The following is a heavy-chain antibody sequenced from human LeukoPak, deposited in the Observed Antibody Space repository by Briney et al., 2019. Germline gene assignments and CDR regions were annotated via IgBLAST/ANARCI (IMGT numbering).Heavy chain of an antibody. CDR2: INPNSGGT. CDR1: GYTFTGYY. CDR3: ARSPALINIAVAAFFDY. Sequence: ASVKVSCKASGYTFTGYYMQWVRQAPGQELEWMGWINPNSGGTNYAQKFQGRVTMTRDTSISTAYMELSRLRSDDTAVYYCARSPALINIAVAAFFDYWGQGTLVTVSS. D-gene: IGHD6-19*01. J-gene: IGHJ4*02. V-gene: IGHV1-2*02.